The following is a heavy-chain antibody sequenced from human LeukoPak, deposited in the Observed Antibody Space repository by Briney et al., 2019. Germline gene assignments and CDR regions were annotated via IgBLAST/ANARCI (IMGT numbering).Heavy chain of an antibody. Sequence: GGSLRLSCAASGFTFSSYGMHWVRQAPGRGLEWVAFIRYDGSNKYYADSVKGRFTISRDNSKNTLYLQMNSLRAEDTAVYYCAKDYYYGSGSPFDYWGQGTLVTVSS. J-gene: IGHJ4*02. CDR3: AKDYYYGSGSPFDY. V-gene: IGHV3-30*02. CDR2: IRYDGSNK. CDR1: GFTFSSYG. D-gene: IGHD3-10*01.